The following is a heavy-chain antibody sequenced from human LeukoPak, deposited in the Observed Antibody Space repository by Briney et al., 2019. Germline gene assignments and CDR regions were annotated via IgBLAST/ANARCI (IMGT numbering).Heavy chain of an antibody. CDR1: GYSISSGYY. Sequence: PSETLSLTCTVSGYSISSGYYWGWIRQPPGKGLEWIGSIYHSGSTYYNPSLKSRVTISVDTSKNQFSLKLSSVTAADTAVYYCARVGQWLVYWAFDIWGQGTMVTVSS. CDR2: IYHSGST. V-gene: IGHV4-38-2*02. D-gene: IGHD6-19*01. CDR3: ARVGQWLVYWAFDI. J-gene: IGHJ3*02.